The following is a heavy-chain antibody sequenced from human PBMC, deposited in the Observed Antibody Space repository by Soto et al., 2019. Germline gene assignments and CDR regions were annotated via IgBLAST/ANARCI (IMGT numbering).Heavy chain of an antibody. CDR2: IYYSGST. J-gene: IGHJ3*02. V-gene: IGHV4-59*01. D-gene: IGHD3-22*01. Sequence: PSETLSLTCTVSGGSISRYYWSWIRQPPGKGREWIGYIYYSGSTNYNPSLKSRVTISVDTSKNQFSLKLSSVTAADTAVYYCARQSPDSSGYYPDPDAAFDIWGQGTMVTVSS. CDR1: GGSISRYY. CDR3: ARQSPDSSGYYPDPDAAFDI.